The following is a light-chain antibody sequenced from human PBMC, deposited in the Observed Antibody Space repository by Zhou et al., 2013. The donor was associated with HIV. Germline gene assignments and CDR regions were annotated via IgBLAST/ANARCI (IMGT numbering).Light chain of an antibody. J-gene: IGKJ3*01. V-gene: IGKV3-15*01. CDR3: QQRNNWPL. CDR2: GAS. Sequence: EIVMTQSPATLSVSPGERATLSCRASQSVSSNLAWYQQKPGQAPRLLIYGASTRATGVPARFSGSGSGTEFTLTISSMQSEDFAVYYCQQRNNWPLFGPGTTVDIK. CDR1: QSVSSN.